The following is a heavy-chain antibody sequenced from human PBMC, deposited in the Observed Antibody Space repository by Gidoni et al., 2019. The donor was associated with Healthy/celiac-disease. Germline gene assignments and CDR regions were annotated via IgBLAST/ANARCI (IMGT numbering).Heavy chain of an antibody. CDR2: IFSNDEN. Sequence: QVTLKESGPVLVQPTETLTLTCTVSGFSLSNARMGVSWIRQPPGKALEWLAHIFSNDENSYSTSLKSRLTISKDTSKSQVVLTMTNMDPVDTATYYCARIPSTTGTPDAFDIWGQGTIVTVSS. V-gene: IGHV2-26*01. CDR1: GFSLSNARMG. J-gene: IGHJ3*02. D-gene: IGHD1-1*01. CDR3: ARIPSTTGTPDAFDI.